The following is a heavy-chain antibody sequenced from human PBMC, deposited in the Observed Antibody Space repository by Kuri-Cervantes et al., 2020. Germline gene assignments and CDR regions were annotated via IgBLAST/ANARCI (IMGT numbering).Heavy chain of an antibody. CDR3: ARGRPKSYYDSSGYLYDY. Sequence: SETLSLTCTVSGGSISSGDYYWSWIRQPPGKGLEWIGYIYYSGSTYYNPSLKSRVTISVDRSKNQFSLKLSSVTAADTAVYYCARGRPKSYYDSSGYLYDYWGQGTLVTVSS. J-gene: IGHJ4*02. V-gene: IGHV4-30-4*01. CDR1: GGSISSGDYY. CDR2: IYYSGST. D-gene: IGHD3-22*01.